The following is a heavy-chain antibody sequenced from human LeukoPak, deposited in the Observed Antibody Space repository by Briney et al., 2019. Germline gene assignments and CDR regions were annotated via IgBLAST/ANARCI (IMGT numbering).Heavy chain of an antibody. CDR3: AGARGWEFSS. V-gene: IGHV3-7*01. CDR1: GFTFSSYW. Sequence: PGGSLRLSCAASGFTFSSYWMGWVRQAPGMGLEWVATIKQDGSEKYYLDSVEGRFTISRDNAKNSLFLQMNSLRAEDTAVYYCAGARGWEFSSWGQGTLVTVSS. J-gene: IGHJ5*02. CDR2: IKQDGSEK. D-gene: IGHD1-26*01.